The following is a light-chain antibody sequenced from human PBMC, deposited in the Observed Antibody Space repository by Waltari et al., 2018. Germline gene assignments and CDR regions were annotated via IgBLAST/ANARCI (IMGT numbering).Light chain of an antibody. V-gene: IGKV4-1*01. CDR3: QQYYSTPWT. CDR1: QSVLYSSNNKNY. Sequence: DIVMTQSPDSLAVSLGERATINCKYSQSVLYSSNNKNYLAWYQQKPRPPPKLLIYWASTRESGVPDRFSGSGSGTDFTLTISSLQAEDVAVYYCQQYYSTPWTFGQGTKVEIK. J-gene: IGKJ1*01. CDR2: WAS.